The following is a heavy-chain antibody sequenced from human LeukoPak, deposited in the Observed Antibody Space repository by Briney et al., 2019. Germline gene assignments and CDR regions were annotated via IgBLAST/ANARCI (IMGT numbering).Heavy chain of an antibody. CDR2: INHSGST. Sequence: SETLSLTCAVYGGSFSGYYWSWIRQPPGKGLEWIGEINHSGSTNYNPSLKSRVTISVDTSKNQFSLKLSSVTAADTAVYYCTRDQDGMDVWGQGTTVTVSS. CDR1: GGSFSGYY. J-gene: IGHJ6*02. V-gene: IGHV4-34*01. CDR3: TRDQDGMDV.